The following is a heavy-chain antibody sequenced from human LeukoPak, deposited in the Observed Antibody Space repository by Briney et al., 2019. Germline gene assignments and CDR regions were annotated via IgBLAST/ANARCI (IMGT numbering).Heavy chain of an antibody. CDR3: ARGGRPPEALGDALNM. CDR2: INSDGRSI. D-gene: IGHD1-26*01. Sequence: PGGSLRLSCAASGFTFSNYWMQWLRQAPGKGVVGVSRINSDGRSIIYVDSVKGRFTISRDNAKNTLYLQMNSLRVEGTAVYYCARGGRPPEALGDALNMGGEGTMVTVSS. J-gene: IGHJ3*02. V-gene: IGHV3-74*01. CDR1: GFTFSNYW.